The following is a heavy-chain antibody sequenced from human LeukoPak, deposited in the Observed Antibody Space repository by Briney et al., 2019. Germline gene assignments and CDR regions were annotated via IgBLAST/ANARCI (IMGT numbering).Heavy chain of an antibody. Sequence: PGGSLRLSCAASGFTFSSHAMSWVRQAPGKGLEWVSTISGNGGATYYADSVKGRFTISRDNSKNTLYLQMNSLRAEDTAIYYCAKYFYSNFYYGLDVWGQGTTVTVSS. CDR2: ISGNGGAT. D-gene: IGHD2-21*01. V-gene: IGHV3-23*01. CDR3: AKYFYSNFYYGLDV. CDR1: GFTFSSHA. J-gene: IGHJ6*02.